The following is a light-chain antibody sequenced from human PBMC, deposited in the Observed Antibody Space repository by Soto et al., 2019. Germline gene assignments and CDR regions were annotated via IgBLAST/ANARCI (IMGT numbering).Light chain of an antibody. J-gene: IGKJ1*01. Sequence: DIQMTQSPSTLSASVGDRVIITCRASQSISSWLAWFQQKPGKAPNLLIYDVSSLESGVPSRFSGSGSGTEFTLTISSLQPDDFATYYCQQYNTLWTFGQGTKV. CDR1: QSISSW. CDR2: DVS. CDR3: QQYNTLWT. V-gene: IGKV1-5*01.